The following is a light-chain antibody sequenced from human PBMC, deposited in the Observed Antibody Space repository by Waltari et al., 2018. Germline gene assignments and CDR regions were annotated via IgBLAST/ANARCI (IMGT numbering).Light chain of an antibody. CDR1: QSVLYSSNNKNY. V-gene: IGKV4-1*01. CDR3: QQYYSTPQT. Sequence: DIVMTQSPDSLAVSLGERATINCKSGQSVLYSSNNKNYLAWYQQKPGQPPKLLIYWASTRESGVPDRFRGSGSGTDFTLTISSLQAEDVAVYYCQQYYSTPQTFGQGTKLEIK. J-gene: IGKJ2*01. CDR2: WAS.